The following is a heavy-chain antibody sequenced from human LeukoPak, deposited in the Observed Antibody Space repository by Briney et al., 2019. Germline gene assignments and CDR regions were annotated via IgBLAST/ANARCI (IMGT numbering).Heavy chain of an antibody. J-gene: IGHJ4*02. D-gene: IGHD3-10*01. CDR3: AKDKDYYGSGSTHLVY. CDR1: GFTFSSYA. Sequence: GGSLRLSCAASGFTFSSYAMSWVRQAPGKGLEWVSAISGSGGSTYYADSVKGRFTISRDNSKNTLYLQMNSLRAEDTAVYYCAKDKDYYGSGSTHLVYWGQGTLVTVSS. V-gene: IGHV3-23*01. CDR2: ISGSGGST.